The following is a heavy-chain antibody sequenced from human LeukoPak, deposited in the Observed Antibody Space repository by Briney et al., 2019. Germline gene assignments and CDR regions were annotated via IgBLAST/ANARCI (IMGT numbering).Heavy chain of an antibody. D-gene: IGHD6-25*01. CDR3: TTVSGTSGGASHF. V-gene: IGHV3-7*01. CDR1: KFSFNNYW. CDR2: IKPDASEK. Sequence: GGSLRLSCVGSKFSFNNYWMNWVRQAPGKGLEWVANIKPDASEKSYVDSVKGRFTISRDNAENSLYLQMSSLRAEDTATYYCTTVSGTSGGASHFWGQGTLVTVSS. J-gene: IGHJ4*02.